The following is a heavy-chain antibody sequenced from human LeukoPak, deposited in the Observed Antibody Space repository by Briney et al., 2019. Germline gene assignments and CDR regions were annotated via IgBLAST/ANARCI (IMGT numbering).Heavy chain of an antibody. CDR3: ARDRRDYYDSSGYQYYFDY. CDR2: IYYSGST. Sequence: PSETLSLTCIVSGGSISNYYWSWIRQPPGKGLEWIGYIYYSGSTNYNPSLKSRVTISVDTSKNQFSLKLSSVTAADTAVYYCARDRRDYYDSSGYQYYFDYWGQGTLVTVSS. D-gene: IGHD3-22*01. J-gene: IGHJ4*02. CDR1: GGSISNYY. V-gene: IGHV4-59*01.